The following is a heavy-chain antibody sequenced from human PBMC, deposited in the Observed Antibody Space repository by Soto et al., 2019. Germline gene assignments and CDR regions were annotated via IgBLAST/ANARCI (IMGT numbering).Heavy chain of an antibody. CDR1: GAPITSGAYS. D-gene: IGHD6-13*01. CDR3: ARLPHGAAAGPRIESYYYYYYMDV. CDR2: IYYSGST. V-gene: IGHV4-61*08. Sequence: SETLSLTCTVSGAPITSGAYSWSWIRQPPGKGLEGMGYIYYSGSTNYNPSLKSRVTISVDTSKNQFSLKLSSVTAADTAVYYCARLPHGAAAGPRIESYYYYYYMDVWGKGTTVTVSS. J-gene: IGHJ6*03.